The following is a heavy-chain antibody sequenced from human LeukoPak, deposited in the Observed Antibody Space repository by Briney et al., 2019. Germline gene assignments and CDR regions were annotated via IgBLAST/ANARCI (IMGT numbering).Heavy chain of an antibody. D-gene: IGHD5-12*01. CDR1: GFVFHNYA. V-gene: IGHV3-23*01. J-gene: IGHJ4*02. CDR3: AKDGYNWIPLED. CDR2: ITGTGNTA. Sequence: RAGGSLRLSCAASGFVFHNYAMTWVRQAPGKGLEWVSFITGTGNTAYYADSVRGRFTISRDNSKNTLFLQMDSLGADDTAIYYCAKDGYNWIPLEDGGRGTLVTVSS.